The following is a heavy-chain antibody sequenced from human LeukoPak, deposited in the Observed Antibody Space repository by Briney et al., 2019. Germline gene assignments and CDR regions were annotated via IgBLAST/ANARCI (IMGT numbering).Heavy chain of an antibody. Sequence: SETLSLTCTVSDGSISGYYWSWVRLPPGKGLEWIGYIYYSGSTNYNPSLKGRVTISVDTSKNQFSLKLSSVTAADTAVYYCARDRNYYDTSGFYHWFDPWGQGTLVTVSS. CDR3: ARDRNYYDTSGFYHWFDP. CDR1: DGSISGYY. J-gene: IGHJ5*02. D-gene: IGHD3-22*01. CDR2: IYYSGST. V-gene: IGHV4-59*12.